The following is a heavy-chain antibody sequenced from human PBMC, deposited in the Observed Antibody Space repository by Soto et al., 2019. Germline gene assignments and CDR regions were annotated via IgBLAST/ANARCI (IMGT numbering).Heavy chain of an antibody. D-gene: IGHD3-3*01. CDR1: GGSFSGFY. CDR2: INHSGST. J-gene: IGHJ5*02. Sequence: PLEILSLTCVVYGGSFSGFYWSWIRQPPGKGREWIGEINHSGSTNYNPSLKSRVTVSVDTSKNQFSLKLISVAAADTAVYYCGRGTKRPFSIFGADIIGIRGFDPWGQGTLVTVSS. V-gene: IGHV4-34*01. CDR3: GRGTKRPFSIFGADIIGIRGFDP.